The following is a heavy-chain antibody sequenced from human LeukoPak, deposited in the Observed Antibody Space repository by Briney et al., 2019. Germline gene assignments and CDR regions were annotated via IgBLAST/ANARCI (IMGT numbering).Heavy chain of an antibody. J-gene: IGHJ4*02. CDR1: GFTFSSYA. V-gene: IGHV3-23*01. D-gene: IGHD2-15*01. CDR3: AKGGTMTKKGYSDY. Sequence: GGSLRLSCAASGFTFSSYAMSWVRLAPGKGLEWVSGVSGDGGYTYYADSVKGRFTISRDNSKSTLCLQMKSLRADDKAVDYCAKGGTMTKKGYSDYWGQGTLVTVSS. CDR2: VSGDGGYT.